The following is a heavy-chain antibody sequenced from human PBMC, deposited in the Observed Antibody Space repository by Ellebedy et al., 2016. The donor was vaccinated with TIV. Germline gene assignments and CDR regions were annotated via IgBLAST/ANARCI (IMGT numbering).Heavy chain of an antibody. V-gene: IGHV3-23*01. CDR1: GFTFSSYA. CDR2: ISGSGGST. CDR3: ARGGVRGNNPLDY. D-gene: IGHD3-10*01. J-gene: IGHJ4*02. Sequence: GESLKISCAASGFTFSSYAMSWVRQAPGKGLEWVSAISGSGGSTYYADSVRGRFTISRDNSNNTLYLQMNSLRAEDTAVYYCARGGVRGNNPLDYWGQGTLVTVSS.